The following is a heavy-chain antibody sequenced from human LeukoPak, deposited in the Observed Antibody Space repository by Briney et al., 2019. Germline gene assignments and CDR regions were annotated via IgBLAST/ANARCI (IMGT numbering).Heavy chain of an antibody. CDR1: GFTFDDYA. D-gene: IGHD3-16*02. Sequence: TGRSLRLSCAASGFTFDDYAMHWVRQAPGKGLEWVSGISWNSGSIGYADSVKGRFTISRDNAKNSLYLQMNSLRAEDTALYYCAKGGYDYVWGSYRYTVSDWFDPWGQGTLVTVSS. V-gene: IGHV3-9*01. CDR2: ISWNSGSI. J-gene: IGHJ5*02. CDR3: AKGGYDYVWGSYRYTVSDWFDP.